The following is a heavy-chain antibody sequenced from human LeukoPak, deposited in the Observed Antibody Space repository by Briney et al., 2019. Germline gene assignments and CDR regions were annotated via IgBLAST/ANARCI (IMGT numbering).Heavy chain of an antibody. J-gene: IGHJ4*02. D-gene: IGHD2-15*01. Sequence: ASVKVSCKASGYTFTGYYLHWVRQAPGQGPEWMGWINPNSGGTNYAQKFQGRVTMTRDTSITTAYMELSGLRPDDTAVYYCAKDVTPGENANDCWGQGTLVTVSS. CDR2: INPNSGGT. CDR1: GYTFTGYY. V-gene: IGHV1-2*02. CDR3: AKDVTPGENANDC.